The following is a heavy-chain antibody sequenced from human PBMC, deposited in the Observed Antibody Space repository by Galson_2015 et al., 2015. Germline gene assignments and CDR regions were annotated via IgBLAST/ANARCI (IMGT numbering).Heavy chain of an antibody. CDR2: ISDSGGST. CDR1: GFTFRSYA. V-gene: IGHV3-23*01. CDR3: AKGRDGYNYRHYYYGMDV. J-gene: IGHJ6*02. Sequence: SLRLSCAASGFTFRSYAMSWVRQAPGRGLEWVSAISDSGGSTYYADSVKGRFTISRDNSKNTLYLQMNRLRAEDTALYYCAKGRDGYNYRHYYYGMDVWGQGTTVTVSS. D-gene: IGHD5-24*01.